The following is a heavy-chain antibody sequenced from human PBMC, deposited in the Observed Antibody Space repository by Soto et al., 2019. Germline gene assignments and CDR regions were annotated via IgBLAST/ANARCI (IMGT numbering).Heavy chain of an antibody. J-gene: IGHJ4*02. Sequence: EVQLVESGGRLVQPGGSLRLSCAASGFTFSSYWMHWVRQAPRKGLVWVSRIKSDGSNINYADSVKGRFTISRDNAKNTLYLQMNSLRAEDTAIYYCARGGFSVSGSFIQGDYWGQGTLVTVSS. CDR2: IKSDGSNI. CDR3: ARGGFSVSGSFIQGDY. D-gene: IGHD3-10*01. V-gene: IGHV3-74*01. CDR1: GFTFSSYW.